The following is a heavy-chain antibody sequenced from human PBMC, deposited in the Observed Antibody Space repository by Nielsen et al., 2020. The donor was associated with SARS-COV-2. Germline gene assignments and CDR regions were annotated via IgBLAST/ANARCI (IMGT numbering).Heavy chain of an antibody. CDR1: GGSFSGYY. CDR2: INHSGST. D-gene: IGHD6-13*01. Sequence: SETLSLTCAVYGGSFSGYYWSWIRQPPGKGLEWIGEINHSGSTNYNPSLKSRVTISVDTSKNQSSLKLSSVTAADTAVYYCARVLGIAAAGLYYYYMDVWGKGTTVTVSS. V-gene: IGHV4-34*01. J-gene: IGHJ6*03. CDR3: ARVLGIAAAGLYYYYMDV.